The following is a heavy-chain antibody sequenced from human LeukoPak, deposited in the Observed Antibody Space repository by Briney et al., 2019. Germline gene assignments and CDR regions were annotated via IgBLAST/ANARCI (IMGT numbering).Heavy chain of an antibody. V-gene: IGHV4-34*01. Sequence: PSETPSLTCAVYGGSFSGYYWSWIRQPPGKGLEWIGEINHSGSTNYNPSLKSRVTISVDTSKNQFSLKLSSVTAADTAVYYCARGHGDYGYYYYYGMDVWGQGTTVTVSS. J-gene: IGHJ6*02. CDR3: ARGHGDYGYYYYYGMDV. D-gene: IGHD4-17*01. CDR2: INHSGST. CDR1: GGSFSGYY.